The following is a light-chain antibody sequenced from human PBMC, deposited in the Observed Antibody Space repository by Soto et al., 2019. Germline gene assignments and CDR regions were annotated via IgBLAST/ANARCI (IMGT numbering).Light chain of an antibody. J-gene: IGLJ1*01. CDR2: EVT. CDR1: SSDVGTYNY. V-gene: IGLV2-8*01. Sequence: QSALTQPPSASGSPGQSVTISCTGPSSDVGTYNYVSWYQQHPGKAPKLMIYEVTKRPSGIPDRFSGSKSGNTASLTVSGLQAEDEADYYCCSYAGSNTYVFGTGTKVTVL. CDR3: CSYAGSNTYV.